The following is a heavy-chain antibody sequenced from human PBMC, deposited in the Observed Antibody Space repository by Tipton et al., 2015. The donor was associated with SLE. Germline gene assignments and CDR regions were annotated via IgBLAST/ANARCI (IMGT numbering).Heavy chain of an antibody. CDR3: ARGSPDPTD. Sequence: TLSLTCAVYGGSISSYYWSWIRQPPGKGLEWIGYIYYSGSTNYNPSLKSRVTISVDTSKNQFSLKLSSVTAADTAVYYCARGSPDPTDWGQGTLVTVSS. J-gene: IGHJ4*02. D-gene: IGHD3-10*01. CDR2: IYYSGST. V-gene: IGHV4-59*12. CDR1: GGSISSYY.